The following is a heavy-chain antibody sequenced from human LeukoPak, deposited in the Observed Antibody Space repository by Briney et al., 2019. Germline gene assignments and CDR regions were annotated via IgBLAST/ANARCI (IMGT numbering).Heavy chain of an antibody. CDR3: ARHGGNDYIDSYFQH. CDR2: IYYSGST. Sequence: SETLSLTCTVSGGSISSYCWSWIRQPPGKGLEWIGYIYYSGSTNYNPSLKSRVTISVDTSKNQFSLKLTSVTAADTAVSYCARHGGNDYIDSYFQHWGQGTLVTVSS. V-gene: IGHV4-59*08. D-gene: IGHD4-11*01. CDR1: GGSISSYC. J-gene: IGHJ1*01.